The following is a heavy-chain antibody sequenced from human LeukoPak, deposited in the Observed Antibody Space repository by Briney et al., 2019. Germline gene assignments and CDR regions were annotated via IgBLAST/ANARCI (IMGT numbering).Heavy chain of an antibody. Sequence: ASVKVSCKASGYTFTSYGISWVRQAPGQGLEWMGGIIPIFGTANYAQKFQGRVTITADESTSTAYMELSSLRSEDTAVYYCARAHCSGGSCYSDYWGQGTLVTVSS. D-gene: IGHD2-15*01. J-gene: IGHJ4*02. CDR2: IIPIFGTA. V-gene: IGHV1-69*13. CDR1: GYTFTSYG. CDR3: ARAHCSGGSCYSDY.